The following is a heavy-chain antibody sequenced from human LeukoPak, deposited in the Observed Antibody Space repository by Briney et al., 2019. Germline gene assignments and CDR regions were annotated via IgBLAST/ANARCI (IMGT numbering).Heavy chain of an antibody. Sequence: ASVKVSCKASGGTFSSYAISWVRQAPGQGLELMGGIIPIFGTANYAQKFQGRVTITADESTSTAYMELSSLRSEDTAVYYCARDRHPRDPKGAYYDSSGYYYFDYWGQGTLVTVSS. CDR3: ARDRHPRDPKGAYYDSSGYYYFDY. D-gene: IGHD3-22*01. J-gene: IGHJ4*02. CDR1: GGTFSSYA. CDR2: IIPIFGTA. V-gene: IGHV1-69*13.